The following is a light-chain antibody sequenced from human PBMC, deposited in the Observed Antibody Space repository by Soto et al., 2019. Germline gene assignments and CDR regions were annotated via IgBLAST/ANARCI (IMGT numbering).Light chain of an antibody. CDR3: AAWDDRLNGPV. V-gene: IGLV1-36*01. J-gene: IGLJ3*02. CDR1: RSNIGNNA. CDR2: YDD. Sequence: QSAVTQPPSVSEAPRQRVTISCSGSRSNIGNNAVNWYQQVPGKAPKLLIYYDDLLPSGVSDRFSGSKSGTSASLAISGLQSEDEADYYCAAWDDRLNGPVFGGGTKVTVL.